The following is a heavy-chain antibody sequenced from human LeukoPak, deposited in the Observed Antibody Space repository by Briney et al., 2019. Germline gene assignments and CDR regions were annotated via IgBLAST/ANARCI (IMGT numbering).Heavy chain of an antibody. Sequence: SVKVSCKASGGTFSSYAVSWVRQAPGQGLEWMGGIIPIFGTANYAQKFQGRVTITADESTSTAYMELSSLRSEDTAVYYCARDHVWSGYYDYFDYWGQGTLVTVSS. D-gene: IGHD3-3*01. CDR3: ARDHVWSGYYDYFDY. CDR2: IIPIFGTA. CDR1: GGTFSSYA. J-gene: IGHJ4*02. V-gene: IGHV1-69*13.